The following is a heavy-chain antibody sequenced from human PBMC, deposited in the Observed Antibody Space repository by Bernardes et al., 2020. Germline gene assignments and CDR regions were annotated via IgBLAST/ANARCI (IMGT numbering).Heavy chain of an antibody. J-gene: IGHJ4*02. D-gene: IGHD6-13*01. CDR2: IFWDDDK. Sequence: SGYTLSKPTQTLTLTCPFSLFSLSPREVGVGWVRQPPGHALEWLALIFWDDDKRYTPSLTTKLTITKGTSKNQVVLTMTNVDPVDTATYYCAHITVTASSTFYPHHGVFFDYWGQGILVTVSS. CDR1: LFSLSPREVG. CDR3: AHITVTASSTFYPHHGVFFDY. V-gene: IGHV2-5*02.